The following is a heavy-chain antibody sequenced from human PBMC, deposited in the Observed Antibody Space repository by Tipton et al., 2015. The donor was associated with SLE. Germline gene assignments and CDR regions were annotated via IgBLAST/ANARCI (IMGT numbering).Heavy chain of an antibody. CDR3: VRERKYVVRFRELVAPDL. J-gene: IGHJ3*01. CDR2: IYHSGIT. D-gene: IGHD1-26*01. V-gene: IGHV4-59*12. CDR1: GGSIRSYY. Sequence: TLSLTCTVSGGSIRSYYWTWIRQPPGKRLEWIAYIYHSGITNYNPSLESRVTMSVDTSKNQFSLKLSSVTAADTAMYYCVRERKYVVRFRELVAPDLWGQGTAITVSS.